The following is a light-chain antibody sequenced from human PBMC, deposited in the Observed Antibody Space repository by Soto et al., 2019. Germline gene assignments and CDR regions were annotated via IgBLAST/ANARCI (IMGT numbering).Light chain of an antibody. CDR3: SSRTGSTTYV. CDR1: SSDVGGYNY. J-gene: IGLJ1*01. Sequence: QSALTQPASVSGSPGQSITISCTGTSSDVGGYNYVSWYQQHPGKAPKLMIYEVSNRPSGVSNRFSGSKSGNTASLTISGLQAEDEADYYCSSRTGSTTYVFGTGTKVTVL. CDR2: EVS. V-gene: IGLV2-14*01.